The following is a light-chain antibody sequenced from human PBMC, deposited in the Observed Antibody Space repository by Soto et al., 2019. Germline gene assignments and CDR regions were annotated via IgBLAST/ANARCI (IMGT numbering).Light chain of an antibody. V-gene: IGLV1-44*01. CDR1: NSNVGVKT. CDR2: NNN. CDR3: ATWDVSLTAWV. Sequence: QSVLTQPPSASGTPGQRVTISCSGSNSNVGVKTVCWSQHLPRAAPKLLIYNNNERPSGVPDRFSGSQSGTSASLAISGLQSEDEGDYYCATWDVSLTAWVFGGGTKVTVL. J-gene: IGLJ3*02.